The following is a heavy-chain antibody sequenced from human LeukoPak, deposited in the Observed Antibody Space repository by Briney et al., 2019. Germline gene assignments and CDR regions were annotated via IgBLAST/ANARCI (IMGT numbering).Heavy chain of an antibody. CDR3: AELGITMIGGV. Sequence: GGSLRLSCAASGFTFSSYEMNWVRQAPGKGLEWVSYISSSGSTIYYADSVKGRFTISRDNAKNSLYLQMNSLRAEDTAVYYCAELGITMIGGVWGKVTTVTISS. CDR2: ISSSGSTI. V-gene: IGHV3-48*03. CDR1: GFTFSSYE. D-gene: IGHD3-10*02. J-gene: IGHJ6*04.